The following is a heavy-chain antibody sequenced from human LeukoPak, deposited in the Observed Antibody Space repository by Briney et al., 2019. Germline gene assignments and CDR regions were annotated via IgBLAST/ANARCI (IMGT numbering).Heavy chain of an antibody. Sequence: SETLSLTCTLSWGSISSGRYYWNWIRQPAGKGLEWIGRIYASGSTNYNPSLKSRVTISPDTSKNQFSLKLSSVTAADTAVYYCARKGDYWGQGTLVTVSS. CDR1: WGSISSGRYY. J-gene: IGHJ4*02. V-gene: IGHV4-61*02. CDR3: ARKGDY. CDR2: IYASGST.